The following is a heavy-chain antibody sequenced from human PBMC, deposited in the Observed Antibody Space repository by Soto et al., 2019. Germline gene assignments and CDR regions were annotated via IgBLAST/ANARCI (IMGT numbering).Heavy chain of an antibody. CDR2: TSYDGSNK. Sequence: QVQLVESGGGVVQPGRSLRLSCAASGYVFNHYGLHWVRQAPGKGLEWLTLTSYDGSNKQYADSVKGRFTISRDDSKNTVYLQMNIPRVADTAVYYCARWRGSRSSGFYIDHWGQGTLVTVTS. V-gene: IGHV3-33*01. CDR3: ARWRGSRSSGFYIDH. CDR1: GYVFNHYG. J-gene: IGHJ4*02. D-gene: IGHD3-10*01.